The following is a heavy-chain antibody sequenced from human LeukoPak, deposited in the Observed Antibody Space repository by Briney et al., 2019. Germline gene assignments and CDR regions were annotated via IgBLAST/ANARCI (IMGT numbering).Heavy chain of an antibody. D-gene: IGHD3-3*01. J-gene: IGHJ6*02. Sequence: SETLSLTCAVYGGSFSGYYWSWIRQPPGKGLEWIGEINHSGNTNYNPSLKSRVTISVDTSKNQFSLKLSSVTAADTAVYYCARGRRVLRFLEWLSPPLYYGMDVWGQGTTVTVSS. V-gene: IGHV4-34*01. CDR3: ARGRRVLRFLEWLSPPLYYGMDV. CDR2: INHSGNT. CDR1: GGSFSGYY.